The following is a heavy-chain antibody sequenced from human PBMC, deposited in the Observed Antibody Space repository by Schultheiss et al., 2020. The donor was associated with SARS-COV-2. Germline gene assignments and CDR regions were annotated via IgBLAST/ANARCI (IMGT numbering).Heavy chain of an antibody. Sequence: GGSLRLSCAASGFTFSSYAMHWVRQAPGKGLEWVAVISYDGSNKYSADSVKGRFTISRDNSKNTLYLQMNSLRAEDTAVYYCARGIPDSRTHRGNYYYMDVWGKGTAVT. D-gene: IGHD6-13*01. V-gene: IGHV3-30*01. CDR2: ISYDGSNK. J-gene: IGHJ6*03. CDR1: GFTFSSYA. CDR3: ARGIPDSRTHRGNYYYMDV.